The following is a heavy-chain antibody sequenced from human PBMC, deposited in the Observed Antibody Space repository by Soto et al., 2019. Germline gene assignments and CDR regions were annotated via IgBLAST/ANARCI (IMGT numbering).Heavy chain of an antibody. D-gene: IGHD2-8*01. V-gene: IGHV5-10-1*01. CDR2: IDPSDSYT. CDR3: ARHLGYCTNGVCYYYYGMDV. Sequence: GESLKISCKGSGGSFTSYWISWVRQMPGKGLEWMGRIDPSDSYTNYSPSFQGHVTISADKSISTAYLQWSSLKASDTAMYYCARHLGYCTNGVCYYYYGMDVWGQGTTVTVSS. CDR1: GGSFTSYW. J-gene: IGHJ6*02.